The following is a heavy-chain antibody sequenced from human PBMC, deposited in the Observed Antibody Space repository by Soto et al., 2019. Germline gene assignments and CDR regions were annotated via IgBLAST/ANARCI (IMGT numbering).Heavy chain of an antibody. CDR3: ARGATYYYGSGSYYKWPYYGMDV. D-gene: IGHD3-10*01. V-gene: IGHV4-34*01. CDR2: INHGGST. Sequence: SETLSLTCAVYGGSFSGYYWSWIRQPPGKGLEWIGEINHGGSTNYNPSLKSRVTISVDTSKNQFSLKLSSVTAADTAVYYCARGATYYYGSGSYYKWPYYGMDVWGQGTTVTVSS. J-gene: IGHJ6*02. CDR1: GGSFSGYY.